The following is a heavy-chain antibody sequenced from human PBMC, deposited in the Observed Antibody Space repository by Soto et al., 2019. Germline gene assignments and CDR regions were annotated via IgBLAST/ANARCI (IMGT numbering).Heavy chain of an antibody. CDR2: IRSKVYGGTT. J-gene: IGHJ6*02. Sequence: PGGSLRLSCIASGFTFGDYAMSWFRQAPGKGLEWVGFIRSKVYGGTTEYAASVKGRFTISRDDSISIAYLQMNSLKTEDTAVYYCTSTIFGVVIPGGYYYGMDVWGQGTTVTV. D-gene: IGHD3-3*01. CDR3: TSTIFGVVIPGGYYYGMDV. CDR1: GFTFGDYA. V-gene: IGHV3-49*03.